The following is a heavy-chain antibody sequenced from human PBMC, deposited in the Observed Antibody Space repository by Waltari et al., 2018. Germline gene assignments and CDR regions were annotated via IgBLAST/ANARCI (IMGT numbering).Heavy chain of an antibody. D-gene: IGHD3-10*01. V-gene: IGHV4-38-2*01. CDR3: ARHPDYGSGRFSY. Sequence: QVQLQESGPGLVKPSETLSLTCGVSGYSISSGYYWGWIRQPPGKGLEWIGSIYHSGNNYYNPALKSRVTISVDTSKNQFSLKLSSVTAADTAVYYCARHPDYGSGRFSYWGQGTLVTVSS. J-gene: IGHJ4*02. CDR1: GYSISSGYY. CDR2: IYHSGNN.